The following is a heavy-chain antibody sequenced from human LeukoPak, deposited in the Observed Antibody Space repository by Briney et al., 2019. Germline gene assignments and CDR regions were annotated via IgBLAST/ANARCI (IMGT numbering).Heavy chain of an antibody. V-gene: IGHV1-18*01. D-gene: IGHD1-26*01. Sequence: ASVKVSCKASGYTFTSYGITWVRQAPGQGLEWMGWISGYNDNTNYAQKFQGRVTMTRDMSTSTDYMELSSLRSEDTAIYYCARDNSVGDNAWWFDPWGQGTLVTVSS. J-gene: IGHJ5*02. CDR2: ISGYNDNT. CDR3: ARDNSVGDNAWWFDP. CDR1: GYTFTSYG.